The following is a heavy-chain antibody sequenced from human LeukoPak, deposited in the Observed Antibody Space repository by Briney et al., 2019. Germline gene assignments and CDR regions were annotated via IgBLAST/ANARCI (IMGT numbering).Heavy chain of an antibody. J-gene: IGHJ4*02. V-gene: IGHV1-2*06. CDR2: INPNSGGT. D-gene: IGHD1-7*01. CDR1: GYTFIAYD. Sequence: ASVKVSCKASGYTFIAYDMHWVRQAPGQGREWMGRINPNSGGTNYAQKFQGRVTMTRDTSISTAYMELSRLRSDDTAVYYCAHNWNYTYWGQGTLVTVSS. CDR3: AHNWNYTY.